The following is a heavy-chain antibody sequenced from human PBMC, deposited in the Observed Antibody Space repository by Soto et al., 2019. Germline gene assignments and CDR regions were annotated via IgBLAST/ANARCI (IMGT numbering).Heavy chain of an antibody. Sequence: QVQLVESGGGVVQPGRSLRLSCAASGFTFSSFGMHWVRQAPGKGLEWVAVASYDGSYKYYADSVKGRFTISRDNSKNTLNLQMNSLRAEDTAVYYCATERAVVATTPDFDYWGQGTLVTVSS. V-gene: IGHV3-30*03. CDR1: GFTFSSFG. D-gene: IGHD5-12*01. CDR2: ASYDGSYK. J-gene: IGHJ4*02. CDR3: ATERAVVATTPDFDY.